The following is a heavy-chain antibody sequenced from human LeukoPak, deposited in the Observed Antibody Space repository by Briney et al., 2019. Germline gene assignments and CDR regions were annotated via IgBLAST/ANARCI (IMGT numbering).Heavy chain of an antibody. CDR3: ARVSRSQWYFDY. CDR2: IYYSGST. V-gene: IGHV4-59*12. CDR1: GGSISSYY. J-gene: IGHJ4*02. D-gene: IGHD1-26*01. Sequence: SETLSLTCTVSGGSISSYYWSWIRQPPGKGLEWIGYIYYSGSTYYNPSLKSRVTISVDTSKNQFSLKLSSVTAADTAVYYCARVSRSQWYFDYWGQGTLVTVSS.